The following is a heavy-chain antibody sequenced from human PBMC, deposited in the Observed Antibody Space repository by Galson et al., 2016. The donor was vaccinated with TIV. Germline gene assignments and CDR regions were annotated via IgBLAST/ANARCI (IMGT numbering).Heavy chain of an antibody. Sequence: PALVKPTQTLTLTCTFSGFSLSATGMSVSWIRQPPGKALEWLARIDWDDDIYFSTSLRTRLTISKDTSKNQVVLTMTNMDPVDTATYFCARMPLPTEYYETAGNSGAFEFWSQGTKVTVSS. CDR2: IDWDDDI. V-gene: IGHV2-70*11. CDR1: GFSLSATGMS. D-gene: IGHD3-16*01. CDR3: ARMPLPTEYYETAGNSGAFEF. J-gene: IGHJ3*01.